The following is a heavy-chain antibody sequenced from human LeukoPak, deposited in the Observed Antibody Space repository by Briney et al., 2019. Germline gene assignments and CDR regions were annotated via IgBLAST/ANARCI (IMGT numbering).Heavy chain of an antibody. J-gene: IGHJ4*02. CDR3: ERGGGTYYFDSSGYGDY. Sequence: ASVMVSCKASGYTFINYGISWVRQAPGQGLEWMGGISVYNGNTNYAQKLQGRVTMTTDTSTSTAYMELRSLRSDDTAVYHCERGGGTYYFDSSGYGDYWGQGSLVTVSS. D-gene: IGHD3-22*01. V-gene: IGHV1-18*01. CDR2: ISVYNGNT. CDR1: GYTFINYG.